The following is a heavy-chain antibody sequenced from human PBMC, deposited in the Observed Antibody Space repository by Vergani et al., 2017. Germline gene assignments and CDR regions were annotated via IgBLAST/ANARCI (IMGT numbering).Heavy chain of an antibody. Sequence: QVQLQESGPGLVKPSETLSLTCTVSGGSISSYYWSWIRQPPGKGLEWIGYIYYSGSTNYNPSLKSRVTISVATSKNQFSRKLSSVTAADTAVYYCARDSGSYSRAFDIWGQGTMVTVSS. D-gene: IGHD1-26*01. CDR1: GGSISSYY. CDR2: IYYSGST. CDR3: ARDSGSYSRAFDI. J-gene: IGHJ3*02. V-gene: IGHV4-59*01.